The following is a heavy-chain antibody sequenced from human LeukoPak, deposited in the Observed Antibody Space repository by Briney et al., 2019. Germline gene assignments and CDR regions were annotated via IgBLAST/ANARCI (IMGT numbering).Heavy chain of an antibody. CDR2: IYDSGST. CDR1: GASIRSGDYY. J-gene: IGHJ4*02. Sequence: SQTLSLTCTVSGASIRSGDYYWSWIRQPPGKGLEWIGYIYDSGSTYYNPSLKSRVTISVDTSKNQFSLKLSSVTAADTAVYYCARHPIAAAGNFLDYWGQGTLVTVSS. V-gene: IGHV4-30-4*01. D-gene: IGHD6-13*01. CDR3: ARHPIAAAGNFLDY.